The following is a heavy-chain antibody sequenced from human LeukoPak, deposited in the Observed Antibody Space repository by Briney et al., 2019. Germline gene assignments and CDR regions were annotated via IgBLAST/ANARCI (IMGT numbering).Heavy chain of an antibody. V-gene: IGHV3-9*01. Sequence: GGSLRLSCAASGFTFDDYAMHWVRQAPGKGLEWVSGISWNSGSIGYADSVKGRFTISRDNSKNTLYLQMNSLRAEDTAVYYCARDHRGVRDYFDYWGQGTLVTVSS. D-gene: IGHD3-10*01. J-gene: IGHJ4*02. CDR2: ISWNSGSI. CDR1: GFTFDDYA. CDR3: ARDHRGVRDYFDY.